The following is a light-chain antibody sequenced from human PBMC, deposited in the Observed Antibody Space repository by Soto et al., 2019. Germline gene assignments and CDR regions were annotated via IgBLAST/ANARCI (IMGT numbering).Light chain of an antibody. V-gene: IGKV3-15*01. Sequence: EIVMTQSPATLSVSPGERATLSCRASQTLGTGLAWYQQKPGQAPRLLIYDASTRATVIPARFSGSGSGTDFTLTISSLQSEDFAVYYCQQYVSRPLTFGQGTKVEI. J-gene: IGKJ1*01. CDR1: QTLGTG. CDR2: DAS. CDR3: QQYVSRPLT.